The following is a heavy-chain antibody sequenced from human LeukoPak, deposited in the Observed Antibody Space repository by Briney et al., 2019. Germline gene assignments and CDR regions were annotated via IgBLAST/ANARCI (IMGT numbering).Heavy chain of an antibody. V-gene: IGHV3-53*01. Sequence: PGGGLRLSCAASGVTVSSNYMSWGRQAPGEGGGWGSVIYSGGSTYYTEYVKGRFTISRDNSKNTLYLQMNSLSADDTAVYYCARARYSSSSGDYMDVWGKGTTVTVSS. D-gene: IGHD6-6*01. CDR1: GVTVSSNY. CDR3: ARARYSSSSGDYMDV. CDR2: IYSGGST. J-gene: IGHJ6*03.